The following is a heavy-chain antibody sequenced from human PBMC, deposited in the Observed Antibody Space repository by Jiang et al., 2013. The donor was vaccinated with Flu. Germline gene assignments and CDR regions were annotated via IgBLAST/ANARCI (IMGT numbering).Heavy chain of an antibody. CDR2: INAGNGNT. CDR3: ARDASYSSSWYYFDY. V-gene: IGHV1-3*01. Sequence: SGAEVKKPGASVKVSCKASGYSFTTYAMHWVRQAPGQRLEWMGWINAGNGNTKYSQKFQDRVTITRDTSASTAYMELSSLRSEDMAVYYCARDASYSSSWYYFDYWGQGTLVSVPS. CDR1: GYSFTTYA. D-gene: IGHD6-13*01. J-gene: IGHJ4*02.